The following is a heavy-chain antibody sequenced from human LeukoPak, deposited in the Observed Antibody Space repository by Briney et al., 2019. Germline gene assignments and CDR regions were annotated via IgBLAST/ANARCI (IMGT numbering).Heavy chain of an antibody. CDR1: GFTFSSYW. CDR3: ARLLTTVT. J-gene: IGHJ5*02. V-gene: IGHV3-7*01. CDR2: IKQDGSQK. Sequence: GGSLRLSCAASGFTFSSYWMTWVRQAPGKGLEWVANIKQDGSQKFYLDSVKGRFTISRDNAKNSLYLQMNSLRAEDTAVYYCARLLTTVTWGQGTLVTVSS. D-gene: IGHD4-11*01.